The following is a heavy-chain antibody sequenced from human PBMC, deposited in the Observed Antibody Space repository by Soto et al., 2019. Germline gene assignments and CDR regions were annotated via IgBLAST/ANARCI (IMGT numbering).Heavy chain of an antibody. CDR2: TRNKAYSFTT. CDR3: LTSIPRSKWSCLDS. Sequence: PGGSLRLSCSASGFSFSDHYMDWVRHASGKGLEWVGRTRNKAYSFTTEYAPALKGRFTISRDDSEDSLYLQMNSLKTEDTALHYCLTSIPRSKWSCLDSWGQGALVTVSS. J-gene: IGHJ4*02. D-gene: IGHD2-21*01. V-gene: IGHV3-72*01. CDR1: GFSFSDHY.